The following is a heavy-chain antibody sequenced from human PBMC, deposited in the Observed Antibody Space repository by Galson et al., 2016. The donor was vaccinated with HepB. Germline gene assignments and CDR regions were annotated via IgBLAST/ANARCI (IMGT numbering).Heavy chain of an antibody. CDR1: GFNFGDYA. CDR3: TRDWGSNWIEYFDS. CDR2: ISGKRHGGRT. D-gene: IGHD6-13*01. J-gene: IGHJ4*02. V-gene: IGHV3-49*03. Sequence: SLRLSCAGSGFNFGDYAVNWFRQAPGKGLEWLGFISGKRHGGRTEYAASLQGRFTFSRDDSKSIAYLQIDSLKTEDTAFYYCTRDWGSNWIEYFDSWGQGTLVTVSS.